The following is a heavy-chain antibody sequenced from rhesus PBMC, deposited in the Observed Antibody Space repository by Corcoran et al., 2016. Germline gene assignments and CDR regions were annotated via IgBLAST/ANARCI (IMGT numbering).Heavy chain of an antibody. CDR3: ARDRYSWNREYYFDY. D-gene: IGHD1-1-1*01. J-gene: IGHJ4*01. CDR1: GGSISSSNW. Sequence: QVQLQESGPGLVKPSETLSLTCAVSGGSISSSNWWSWIRQPPGKGLEWVGYINGSSGSTNYNPSLKKRVTISKDTSKSQFSLKLSSVTAADTAVYYCARDRYSWNREYYFDYWGQGVLVTVSS. V-gene: IGHV4-65*01. CDR2: INGSSGST.